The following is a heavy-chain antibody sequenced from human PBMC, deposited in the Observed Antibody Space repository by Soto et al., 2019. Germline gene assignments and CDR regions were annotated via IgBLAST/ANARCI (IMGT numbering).Heavy chain of an antibody. J-gene: IGHJ4*02. V-gene: IGHV4-61*01. CDR3: ARTMVGARAGYFDY. CDR1: GGSVSSGSYY. CDR2: IYYSGST. D-gene: IGHD1-26*01. Sequence: QVPLQESGPGLVKPSETLSLTCTVSGGSVSSGSYYWSWIRQPPGKGLEWIGYIYYSGSTNYNPSLKSRVTISVDTSKNQFSLKLSSVTAADTAVYYCARTMVGARAGYFDYWGRGTLVTVSS.